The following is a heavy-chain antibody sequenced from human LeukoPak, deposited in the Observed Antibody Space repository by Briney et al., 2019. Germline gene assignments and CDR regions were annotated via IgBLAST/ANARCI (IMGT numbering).Heavy chain of an antibody. D-gene: IGHD2/OR15-2a*01. Sequence: PSETLSLTCTVSGGYTSSSSYYWGWIRQPPGKGLEWIGSAYFSGITYYNPALKSRVSISVNTPRNYFSLNLNSVTAADTAVYYCAIIDFQDLDYWGQGTLVTVSS. CDR1: GGYTSSSSYY. CDR2: AYFSGIT. CDR3: AIIDFQDLDY. J-gene: IGHJ4*02. V-gene: IGHV4-39*01.